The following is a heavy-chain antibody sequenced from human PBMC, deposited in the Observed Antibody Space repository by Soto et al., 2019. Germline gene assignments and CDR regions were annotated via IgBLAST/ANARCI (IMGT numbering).Heavy chain of an antibody. CDR1: GDSVSGNSAA. CDR2: TYYRSKWYN. CDR3: EREFAYYESSVSYFDY. V-gene: IGHV6-1*01. J-gene: IGHJ4*02. Sequence: PSQPLSLTCAISGDSVSGNSAALNWIRKSPSRGLEWLGRTYYRSKWYNDYAVSVKSRITVTPDTSKTQFSLDLNSVTPEATAVYYCEREFAYYESSVSYFDYWGQGALVTVSS. D-gene: IGHD3-16*01.